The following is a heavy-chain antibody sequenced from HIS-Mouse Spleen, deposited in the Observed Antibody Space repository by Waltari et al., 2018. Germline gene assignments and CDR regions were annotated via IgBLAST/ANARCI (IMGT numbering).Heavy chain of an antibody. CDR3: ASDWYFDL. CDR2: IYTSGST. Sequence: QVQLQESGPGLVTPSATLSLTCTVSGGSISSYHWSWIRQPAGKGLKWIGRIYTSGSTNYNPSLKSRVTMSVDTSKNQFSLKLSSVTAADTAVYYCASDWYFDLWGRGTLVTVSS. J-gene: IGHJ2*01. V-gene: IGHV4-4*07. CDR1: GGSISSYH.